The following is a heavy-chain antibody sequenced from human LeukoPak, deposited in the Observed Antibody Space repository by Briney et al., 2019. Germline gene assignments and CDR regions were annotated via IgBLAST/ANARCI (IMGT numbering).Heavy chain of an antibody. CDR2: IYHSGST. J-gene: IGHJ4*02. Sequence: SETLSLTCAVSGGSISSSNWWSWVRQPPGKGLEWIGEIYHSGSTNYNPSLKSRVTISVDKSKNQFSLKLSSVTAADTAVYYCARGGRRAVYYFDYWGQGTLVTVSS. D-gene: IGHD1-14*01. V-gene: IGHV4-4*02. CDR1: GGSISSSNW. CDR3: ARGGRRAVYYFDY.